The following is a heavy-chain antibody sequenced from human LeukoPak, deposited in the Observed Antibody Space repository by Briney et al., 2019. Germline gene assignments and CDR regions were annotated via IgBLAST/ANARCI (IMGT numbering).Heavy chain of an antibody. J-gene: IGHJ5*02. CDR3: AKGLREYDFWSGYAT. V-gene: IGHV3-23*01. Sequence: GGSLRLSCAACGFTFSSYAMMWVRQAPGKGLDWVSTISVSGGSPNYADSVKGRFTISRDNSKNTLFLQMNSLRAEDTALYYCAKGLREYDFWSGYATWGQGTLVTVSS. D-gene: IGHD3-3*01. CDR2: ISVSGGSP. CDR1: GFTFSSYA.